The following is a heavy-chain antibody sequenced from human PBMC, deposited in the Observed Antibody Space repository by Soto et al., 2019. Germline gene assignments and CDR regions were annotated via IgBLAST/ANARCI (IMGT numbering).Heavy chain of an antibody. CDR1: GGTFSSYA. D-gene: IGHD3-10*01. V-gene: IGHV1-69*01. CDR2: IIPIFGTA. Sequence: QVQLVQSGAEVKKPGSSVKVSCKASGGTFSSYAISWVRQAPGQGLEWMGGIIPIFGTANYAQKFQGRVTITADESTSTAYMELSSRRSEDTAVYYCARGCKSYGSGSYSSGYYGMDVWGQGTTVTVSS. J-gene: IGHJ6*02. CDR3: ARGCKSYGSGSYSSGYYGMDV.